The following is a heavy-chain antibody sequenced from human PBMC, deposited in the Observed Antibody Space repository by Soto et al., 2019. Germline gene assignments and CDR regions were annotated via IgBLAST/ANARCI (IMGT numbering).Heavy chain of an antibody. Sequence: QVHLVESGGGVVQPGGSLRLSCAASGFTFSRYAMHWVRQAPGEGLEWVAVISRDGSSKYYGDSVKGRFTVSRDNSNNALYLSMTSLRPDDTAVFYCARSRNGAVPDSINFWCQGTLVPVSS. V-gene: IGHV3-30-3*01. CDR3: ARSRNGAVPDSINF. CDR1: GFTFSRYA. D-gene: IGHD2-8*01. CDR2: ISRDGSSK. J-gene: IGHJ4*02.